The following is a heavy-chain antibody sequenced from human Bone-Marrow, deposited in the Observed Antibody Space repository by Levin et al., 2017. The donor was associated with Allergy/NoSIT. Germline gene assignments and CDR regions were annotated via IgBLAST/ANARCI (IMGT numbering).Heavy chain of an antibody. CDR2: IYYSGST. Sequence: PSETLSLTCTVSGGSISSSSYYWGWIRQPPGKGLEWIGSIYYSGSTYYNPSLKSRVTISVDTSKNQFSLKLSSVTAADTAVYYCARHWSYHGDYWGQGTLVTVSS. V-gene: IGHV4-39*01. CDR1: GGSISSSSYY. D-gene: IGHD1-26*01. J-gene: IGHJ4*02. CDR3: ARHWSYHGDY.